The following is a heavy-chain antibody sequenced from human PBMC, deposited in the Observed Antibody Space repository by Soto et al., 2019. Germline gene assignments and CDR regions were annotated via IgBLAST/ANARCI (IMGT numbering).Heavy chain of an antibody. V-gene: IGHV3-23*01. CDR3: AKDSLPLDDYDDY. J-gene: IGHJ4*02. CDR1: GFTFSSYA. Sequence: GSLRLSCAASGFTFSSYAMSWVRQAPGKGMEWVSAISGSGGSTYYADSVKGRFTISRDNSKNTLYLQMNSLRAEDTAVYYCAKDSLPLDDYDDYWGQGTLVTVSS. CDR2: ISGSGGST.